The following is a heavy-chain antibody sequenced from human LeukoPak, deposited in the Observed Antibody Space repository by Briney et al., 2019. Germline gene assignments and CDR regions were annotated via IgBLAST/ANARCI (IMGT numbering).Heavy chain of an antibody. CDR1: GFTFSTYS. V-gene: IGHV3-30-3*01. CDR2: ISYDGSNK. J-gene: IGHJ3*02. D-gene: IGHD3-10*01. Sequence: GGSLRLSCAASGFTFSTYSMHWVRQAPGKGLEWVAVISYDGSNKYYADSVKGRFTISRDNSKNTLYLQMNSLRAEDTAVYYCGGGDDAFDIWGQGTMVTVSS. CDR3: GGGDDAFDI.